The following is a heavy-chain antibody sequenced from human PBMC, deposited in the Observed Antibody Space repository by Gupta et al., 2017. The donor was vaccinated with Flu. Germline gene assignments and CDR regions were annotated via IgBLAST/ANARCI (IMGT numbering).Heavy chain of an antibody. V-gene: IGHV3-30-3*01. CDR1: GFTFSTHA. D-gene: IGHD3-10*01. Sequence: QVQLVESGGGVVQPGRSLRLSCAASGFTFSTHAMHWVRQAPGKGMEWVAVRSYDGDKKYHADSVKGRFTISRDDSKNTVYLQRNSLRTADTAVDVCARDRGGYHYGPGPDWGPGTRVTVSS. J-gene: IGHJ4*02. CDR2: RSYDGDKK. CDR3: ARDRGGYHYGPGPD.